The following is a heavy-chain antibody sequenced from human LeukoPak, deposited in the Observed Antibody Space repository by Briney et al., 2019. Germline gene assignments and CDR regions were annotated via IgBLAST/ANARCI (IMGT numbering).Heavy chain of an antibody. V-gene: IGHV4-34*01. Sequence: SETLSLTCAVYGGSFSGYYWSWIRQPPGKGLEGIGEINHSGSTNYNPSLKSRVTISVDTSKNQFSLKLSSVTAADTAVYYCARGTMAAAATDDYWGQGTLVTVSS. CDR3: ARGTMAAAATDDY. D-gene: IGHD6-13*01. CDR1: GGSFSGYY. CDR2: INHSGST. J-gene: IGHJ4*02.